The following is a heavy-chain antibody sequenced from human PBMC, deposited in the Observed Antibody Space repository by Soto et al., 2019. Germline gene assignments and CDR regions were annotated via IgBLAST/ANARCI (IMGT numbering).Heavy chain of an antibody. CDR3: ARDRGGEENHHYVMDF. D-gene: IGHD2-21*01. J-gene: IGHJ6*02. V-gene: IGHV4-31*03. Sequence: SETLSLTCTVSGGSISSGGYYWSWIRQHPGKGLEWIGYIYYSGTTYYNPSLKSRVTISLDTSKNQFSLKLSSMTAADTAVYYCARDRGGEENHHYVMDFWGQGTTVTVSS. CDR1: GGSISSGGYY. CDR2: IYYSGTT.